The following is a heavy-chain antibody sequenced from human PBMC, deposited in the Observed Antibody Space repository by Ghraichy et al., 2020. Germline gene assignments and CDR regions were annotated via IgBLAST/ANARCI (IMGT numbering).Heavy chain of an antibody. V-gene: IGHV3-69-1*02. CDR3: VRDTANVVVVPPAAVDNYLDP. J-gene: IGHJ5*02. D-gene: IGHD2-2*01. Sequence: GGSLRLSCVASGFTFNDYYMSWIRQAPGKGLEWVSYIVSSGYLQYADSVKGRFTISRDNAKSSVFLQMNSLKVEDTAVYYCVRDTANVVVVPPAAVDNYLDPWGQGTQVTVSS. CDR2: IVSSGYL. CDR1: GFTFNDYY.